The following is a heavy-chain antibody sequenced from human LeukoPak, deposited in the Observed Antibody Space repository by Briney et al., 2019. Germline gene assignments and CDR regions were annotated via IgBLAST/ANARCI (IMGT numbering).Heavy chain of an antibody. V-gene: IGHV3-30*18. CDR1: GFTFSSYG. CDR2: ISYDGSNK. J-gene: IGHJ4*02. CDR3: AKEHYSYGYFDY. Sequence: GGSLRLSCAASGFTFSSYGMHWVRQAPGKGLEWVAVISYDGSNKYYADSVKGLFAISRDNSKNTLYLKMNSLRAEDTAVYYCAKEHYSYGYFDYWGQGTLVTVSS. D-gene: IGHD5-18*01.